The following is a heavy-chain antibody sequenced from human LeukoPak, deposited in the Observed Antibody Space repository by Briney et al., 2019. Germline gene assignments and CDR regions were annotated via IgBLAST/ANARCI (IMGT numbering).Heavy chain of an antibody. CDR3: AKDIVGGGDDY. D-gene: IGHD2-21*02. J-gene: IGHJ4*02. V-gene: IGHV3-7*01. Sequence: PGGSLRLSCAASGYTFGDYGMSWVRQVPGKGREWVANIQEDGKKENYVDSVRGRFTISRDNAKNSIYLQMNSLRVEDTAVYYCAKDIVGGGDDYWGQGTLVIVSS. CDR2: IQEDGKKE. CDR1: GYTFGDYG.